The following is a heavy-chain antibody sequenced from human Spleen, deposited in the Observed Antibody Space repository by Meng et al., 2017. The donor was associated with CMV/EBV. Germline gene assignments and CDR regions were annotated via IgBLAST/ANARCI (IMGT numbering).Heavy chain of an antibody. Sequence: TFSSYAMHWVRQAPGKGLEWVAVISYDGSNKYYADSVKGRFTISRDNSKNTLYLQMNSLRAEDTAVYYCASLGDGYNLEGEPDAFDIWGQGTMVTVSS. J-gene: IGHJ3*02. V-gene: IGHV3-30-3*01. D-gene: IGHD5-24*01. CDR3: ASLGDGYNLEGEPDAFDI. CDR2: ISYDGSNK. CDR1: TFSSYA.